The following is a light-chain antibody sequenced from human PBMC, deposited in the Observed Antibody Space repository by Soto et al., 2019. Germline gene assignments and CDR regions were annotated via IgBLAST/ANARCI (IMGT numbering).Light chain of an antibody. CDR3: QQYNNWPRT. V-gene: IGKV3-15*01. J-gene: IGKJ1*01. CDR2: GAS. Sequence: VLTQSPGTLSLSPGERATPSCRASQSVSSNLAWYQQKPGQAPRLLIYGASTRATGIPARFSGSGSGTEFTLTISSLQSEDFAVYYCQQYNNWPRTFGQGTKVDI. CDR1: QSVSSN.